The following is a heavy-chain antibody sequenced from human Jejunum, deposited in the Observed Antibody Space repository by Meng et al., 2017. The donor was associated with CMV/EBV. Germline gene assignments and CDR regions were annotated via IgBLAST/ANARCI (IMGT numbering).Heavy chain of an antibody. CDR2: IYYSGDT. V-gene: IGHV4-61*01. CDR3: ARVVLYYYGMDV. D-gene: IGHD6-6*01. Sequence: VSCDSVSSGSYFWRWIRQPPGKGLESIGYIYYSGDTNYNPSLKSRATISVDRSKNQFSLRLRSVTAADTAVYYCARVVLYYYGMDVWGHGTTVTVSS. CDR1: CDSVSSGSYF. J-gene: IGHJ6*02.